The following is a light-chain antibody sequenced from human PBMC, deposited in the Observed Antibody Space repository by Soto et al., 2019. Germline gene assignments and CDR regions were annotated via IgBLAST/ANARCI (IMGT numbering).Light chain of an antibody. Sequence: DIQMTQSPSTLSASVGDRVTITCRASQSISSWLAWYQQKAGKAPKPLIYAASSLQSGVPSRFRGSGAGTDFTLTINSLQPEDFATYYCQQSYRTPITFGQGTRLEIK. V-gene: IGKV1-39*01. CDR1: QSISSW. CDR3: QQSYRTPIT. CDR2: AAS. J-gene: IGKJ5*01.